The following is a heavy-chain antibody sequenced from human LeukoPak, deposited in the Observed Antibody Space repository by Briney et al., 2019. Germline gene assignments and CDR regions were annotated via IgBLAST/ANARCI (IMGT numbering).Heavy chain of an antibody. CDR2: IWYDGSNK. J-gene: IGHJ4*02. D-gene: IGHD6-19*01. CDR3: ARGQYIAVAGTVFFDY. CDR1: GFTFSSYA. Sequence: GGSLRLSCAASGFTFSSYAMEWVRQAPGKGLEWVAVIWYDGSNKYYADSVKGRFTISRDNSKNTLYLQMNSLRAEDTAVYYCARGQYIAVAGTVFFDYWGQGTLVTVSS. V-gene: IGHV3-33*08.